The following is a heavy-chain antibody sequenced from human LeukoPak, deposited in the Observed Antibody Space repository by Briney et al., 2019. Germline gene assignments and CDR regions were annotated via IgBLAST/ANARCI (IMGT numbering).Heavy chain of an antibody. CDR1: GFTVSSNY. CDR3: ASTIAVAGHEYFQH. V-gene: IGHV3-53*01. D-gene: IGHD6-19*01. CDR2: IYGGGST. Sequence: GGSLRLSCAASGFTVSSNYMSWVRQAPGKGLEWVSVIYGGGSTYYADSVKGRFTISRDNSKNTLYLQMSSLRAEDTAVYYCASTIAVAGHEYFQHWGQGTLVTVSS. J-gene: IGHJ1*01.